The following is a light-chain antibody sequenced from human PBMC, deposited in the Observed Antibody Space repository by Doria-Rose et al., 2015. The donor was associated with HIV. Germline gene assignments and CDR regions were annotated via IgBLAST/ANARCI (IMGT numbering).Light chain of an antibody. CDR3: HQYGTSWT. J-gene: IGKJ1*01. V-gene: IGKV3-20*01. CDR1: QSFSSTY. Sequence: LTQSPGTLSLSPGERATPSCRASQSFSSTYLAWYQQKPGQAPSLLIYDGSTSATGIPDRFSASGSGTDFTLTINRLEPEDFALYYCHQYGTSWTFGQGTKVEI. CDR2: DGS.